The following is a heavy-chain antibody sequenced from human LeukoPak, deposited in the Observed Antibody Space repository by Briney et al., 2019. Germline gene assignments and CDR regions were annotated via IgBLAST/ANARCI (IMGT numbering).Heavy chain of an antibody. D-gene: IGHD3-22*01. Sequence: SETLSLTCTVSGGSISSSRYYWGWIRQPPGKGLEWIGSIYYSGSTYYNPSLKSRVTISVDTSKNQFSLKLSSVTAADTAVYYCVRSYYYDSYYFDYWGQGTLVTVSS. CDR2: IYYSGST. J-gene: IGHJ4*02. CDR3: VRSYYYDSYYFDY. V-gene: IGHV4-39*07. CDR1: GGSISSSRYY.